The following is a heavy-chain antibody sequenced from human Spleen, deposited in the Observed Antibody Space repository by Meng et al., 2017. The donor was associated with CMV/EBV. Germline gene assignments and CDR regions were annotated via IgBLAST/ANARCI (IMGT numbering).Heavy chain of an antibody. V-gene: IGHV3-21*01. CDR1: GFTFSSYS. CDR3: ARDVRVELLWFGGLSGVWHDAFDI. Sequence: GESLKISCAASGFTFSSYSMNWVRQAPGKGLEWVSSISSSGSYIYYADSVKGRFTITRDNAKNSLYLQMNSLRAEDTAVYYCARDVRVELLWFGGLSGVWHDAFDIWGRGTMVTVSS. J-gene: IGHJ3*02. CDR2: ISSSGSYI. D-gene: IGHD3-10*01.